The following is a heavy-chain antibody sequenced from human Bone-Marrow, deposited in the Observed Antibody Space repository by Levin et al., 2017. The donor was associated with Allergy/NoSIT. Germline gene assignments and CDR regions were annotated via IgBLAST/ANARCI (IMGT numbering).Heavy chain of an antibody. CDR1: GFTFSSYE. Sequence: GGSLRLSCAASGFTFSSYEMNWVRQAPGKGLEWVSYISSSGSTIYYADSVKGRFTISRDNAKNSLYLQMNSLRAEDTAVYYCARVRPPGTTGPGGHFDYWGQGTLVTVSS. CDR3: ARVRPPGTTGPGGHFDY. CDR2: ISSSGSTI. D-gene: IGHD1-1*01. J-gene: IGHJ4*02. V-gene: IGHV3-48*03.